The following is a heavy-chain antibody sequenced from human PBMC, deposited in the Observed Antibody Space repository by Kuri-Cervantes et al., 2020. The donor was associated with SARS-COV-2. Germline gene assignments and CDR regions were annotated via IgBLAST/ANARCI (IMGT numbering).Heavy chain of an antibody. V-gene: IGHV1-18*04. Sequence: ASVKVSCKASGYTFTSYGISWVRQAPGQGLEWMGWISAYNGNTNYAQKLQGRVTMTTDTSTSTAYMELRSLRSDDTAVYYCARDPHYYDSTVLDVWGQGTTVTVSS. D-gene: IGHD3-22*01. J-gene: IGHJ6*02. CDR2: ISAYNGNT. CDR1: GYTFTSYG. CDR3: ARDPHYYDSTVLDV.